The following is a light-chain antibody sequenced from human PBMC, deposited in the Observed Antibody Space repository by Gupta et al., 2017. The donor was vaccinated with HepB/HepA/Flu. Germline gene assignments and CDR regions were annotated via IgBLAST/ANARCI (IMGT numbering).Light chain of an antibody. CDR3: QSFDRRLKGWV. Sequence: QSVLTQPPSVPGAPGQQVTLSCTGGSSNLGAGYDVHWYQQFAGTVPKLLIYFNNNRPSGVPYRFAGSKSGTSASLAIPGLQADDEADYYFQSFDRRLKGWVFGGGTKLTVL. CDR2: FNN. J-gene: IGLJ3*02. V-gene: IGLV1-40*01. CDR1: SSNLGAGYD.